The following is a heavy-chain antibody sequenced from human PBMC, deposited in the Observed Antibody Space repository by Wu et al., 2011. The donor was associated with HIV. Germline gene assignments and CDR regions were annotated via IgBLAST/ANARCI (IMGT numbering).Heavy chain of an antibody. V-gene: IGHV1-46*02. Sequence: KKPGASVKISCKTSGYTFNTYYIHWVRQAPGQGLEWMGVINPSGGSTSYAQKFQGRVTMTRDTSTSTVYMELSSLRSEDTAVYFCARGDYVSDYWGQGTLVTVSS. CDR1: GYTFNTYY. CDR2: INPSGGST. D-gene: IGHD4-17*01. J-gene: IGHJ4*02. CDR3: ARGDYVSDY.